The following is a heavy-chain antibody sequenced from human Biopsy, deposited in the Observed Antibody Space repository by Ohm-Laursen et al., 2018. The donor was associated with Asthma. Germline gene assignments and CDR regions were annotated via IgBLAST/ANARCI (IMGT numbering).Heavy chain of an antibody. CDR3: ASDFPKDYVRYNFQF. CDR1: GDCLTDLS. D-gene: IGHD4-17*01. J-gene: IGHJ4*02. V-gene: IGHV1-24*01. Sequence: ASVNVSCKLSGDCLTDLSMRWVRQAPGQGLEWMGGLLHDDARTAHARRFQGRATMTEDTSTDTAYMELSRPSSDDTAVYYCASDFPKDYVRYNFQFWGQGTLVTVSS. CDR2: LLHDDART.